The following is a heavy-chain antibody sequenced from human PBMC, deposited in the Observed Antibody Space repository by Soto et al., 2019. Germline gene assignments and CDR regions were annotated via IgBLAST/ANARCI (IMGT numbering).Heavy chain of an antibody. CDR1: GFTFSSYA. CDR3: AINGDYYLTYYFDY. CDR2: ISGSGGST. V-gene: IGHV3-23*01. Sequence: GVLRLSCAASGFTFSSYAMSWVRQAPGKGLEWVSAISGSGGSTYYADSVKGRFTISRDNSKNTLYLQMNSLRAEDTAVYYCAINGDYYLTYYFDYWGQGTLVTVSS. J-gene: IGHJ4*02. D-gene: IGHD4-17*01.